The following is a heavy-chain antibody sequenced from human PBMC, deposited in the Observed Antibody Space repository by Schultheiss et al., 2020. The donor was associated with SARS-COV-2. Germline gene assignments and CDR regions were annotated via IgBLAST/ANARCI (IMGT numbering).Heavy chain of an antibody. J-gene: IGHJ6*02. CDR1: GGTFSSYA. D-gene: IGHD2-2*01. V-gene: IGHV1-2*04. Sequence: ASVKVSCKASGGTFSSYAISWVRQAPGQGLEWMGWINPNSGGTNYAQKYQGWVTMTRDTSISTAYMELSRLRSDDTAVYYCARGSSTSCYGCGEGGMDVWGQGTTVTVSS. CDR2: INPNSGGT. CDR3: ARGSSTSCYGCGEGGMDV.